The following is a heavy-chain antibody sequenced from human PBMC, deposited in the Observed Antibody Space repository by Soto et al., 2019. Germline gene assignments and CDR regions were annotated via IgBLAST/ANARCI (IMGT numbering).Heavy chain of an antibody. CDR1: GGTFSSYA. CDR2: IIPIFGTA. CDR3: ARGCSGGSCYRTNWFDP. Sequence: QVQLVQSGAEVKKPGSSVKVSCKASGGTFSSYAISWVRQAPGQGLERMGGIIPIFGTANYAQKFQGRVTITADESTSTAYMELSSLRSEDTAVYYCARGCSGGSCYRTNWFDPWGQGTLVTVSS. V-gene: IGHV1-69*01. D-gene: IGHD2-15*01. J-gene: IGHJ5*02.